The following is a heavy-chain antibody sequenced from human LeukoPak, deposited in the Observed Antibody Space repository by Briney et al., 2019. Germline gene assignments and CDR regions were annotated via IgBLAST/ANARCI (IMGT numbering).Heavy chain of an antibody. CDR1: GFTFSNYW. Sequence: GGSLRLSCAASGFTFSNYWMRWVRQDPGKGLVWVSRIKGDGSTTMYADSVKGRFTISRDNAKNTLYLQMTSLRAEDTSVYYCARTPYYNTNGFYRHFDCWGQGTLVTVSS. V-gene: IGHV3-74*03. CDR2: IKGDGSTT. CDR3: ARTPYYNTNGFYRHFDC. J-gene: IGHJ4*02. D-gene: IGHD3-22*01.